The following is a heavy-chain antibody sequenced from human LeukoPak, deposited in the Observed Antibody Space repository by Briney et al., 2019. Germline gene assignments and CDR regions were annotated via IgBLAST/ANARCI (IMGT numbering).Heavy chain of an antibody. J-gene: IGHJ6*04. CDR2: ISSCRGTT. Sequence: ASVRVSCKASGYTFTNHGFTWVRQAPGRGLEWMACISSCRGTTDYVQNLQGRVTMTTDSSASTAYMDLRSLRYDDTAVYFCVRMGGLNLHDYSYGMDVWGKGTTVTVSS. V-gene: IGHV1-18*01. CDR3: VRMGGLNLHDYSYGMDV. CDR1: GYTFTNHG. D-gene: IGHD3-16*01.